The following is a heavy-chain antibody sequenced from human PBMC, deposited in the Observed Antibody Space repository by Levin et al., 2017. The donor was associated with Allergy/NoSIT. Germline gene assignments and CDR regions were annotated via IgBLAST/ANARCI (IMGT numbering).Heavy chain of an antibody. Sequence: SCAVYGGSFSGYYWSWIRQPPGKGLEWIGEINHSGSTNYNPSLKSRVTISVDTSKNQFSLKLSSVTAADTAVYYCARGRGRVATIPHYYYYGMDVWGQGTTVTVSS. CDR3: ARGRGRVATIPHYYYYGMDV. J-gene: IGHJ6*02. CDR1: GGSFSGYY. CDR2: INHSGST. V-gene: IGHV4-34*01. D-gene: IGHD5-24*01.